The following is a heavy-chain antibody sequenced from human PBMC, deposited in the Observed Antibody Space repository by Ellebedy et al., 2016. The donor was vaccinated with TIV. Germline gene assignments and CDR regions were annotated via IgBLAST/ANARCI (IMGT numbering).Heavy chain of an antibody. J-gene: IGHJ4*02. V-gene: IGHV3-21*01. CDR3: ARGVGLHHSYYFDY. CDR1: GFIFSDYT. CDR2: ISSGSSYI. D-gene: IGHD1-26*01. Sequence: GESLKISCAASGFIFSDYTINWVRQAPGKGLEWVSSISSGSSYIYYAASMKGRFTISRDNAKNSLYLQMNSLRDEDTAVYYCARGVGLHHSYYFDYWGQGTLVTVSS.